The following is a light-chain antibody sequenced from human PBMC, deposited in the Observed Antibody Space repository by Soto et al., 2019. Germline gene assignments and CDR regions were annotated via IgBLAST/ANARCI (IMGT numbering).Light chain of an antibody. CDR2: EVT. CDR3: SSYGGSNNFV. Sequence: QSVLTQPPSASGSPGQSVAISCTGTSSDVGGYNYVSWYQHHPGKAPKLIIYEVTQRPSGVPDRFSGSKSGNTASLTVSGLQAEDEADYYCSSYGGSNNFVFGTGTKVTVL. J-gene: IGLJ1*01. V-gene: IGLV2-8*01. CDR1: SSDVGGYNY.